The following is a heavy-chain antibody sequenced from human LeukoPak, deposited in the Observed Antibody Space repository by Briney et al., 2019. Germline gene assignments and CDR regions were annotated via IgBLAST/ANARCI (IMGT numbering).Heavy chain of an antibody. Sequence: GASVKVSCKASGYTFTGYYMHWVRQAPGQGLEWMGWINPNSGSTNYAQKFQGRVTMTRDTSISTAYMELSRLRSDDTAVYYCARVTSSGTTAWYLDYWGQGTLVTVSS. D-gene: IGHD1-7*01. J-gene: IGHJ4*02. CDR3: ARVTSSGTTAWYLDY. CDR1: GYTFTGYY. V-gene: IGHV1-2*02. CDR2: INPNSGST.